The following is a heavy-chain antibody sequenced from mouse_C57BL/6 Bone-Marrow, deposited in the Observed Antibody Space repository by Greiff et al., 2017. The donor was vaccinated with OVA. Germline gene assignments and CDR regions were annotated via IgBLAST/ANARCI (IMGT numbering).Heavy chain of an antibody. CDR3: ARSGRGFAY. CDR1: GYTFTSYW. J-gene: IGHJ3*01. CDR2: IDPSDSET. Sequence: QVQLKQPGAELVRPGSSVKLSCKASGYTFTSYWMHWVKQRPIQGLEWIGNIDPSDSETHYNQKFKDKATLTVDKSSSTAYMQLSSLTSEDAAVYYFARSGRGFAYWGQGTLVTVSA. D-gene: IGHD3-1*01. V-gene: IGHV1-52*01.